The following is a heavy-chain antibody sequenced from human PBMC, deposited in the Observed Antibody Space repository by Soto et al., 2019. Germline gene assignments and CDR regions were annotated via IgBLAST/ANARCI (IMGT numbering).Heavy chain of an antibody. J-gene: IGHJ4*02. CDR1: GYTFTTYG. V-gene: IGHV1-8*01. CDR2: MNPYSGDT. CDR3: ARAFLDYDNGGSPDY. D-gene: IGHD3-22*01. Sequence: QVQLVQSGAEVKKPGALVKVSCKASGYTFTTYGINWVRQAAGQGLEWMGWMNPYSGDTGYAQKFQGRVTMTRNTSISTAYMELSSLSSEDTAVYYCARAFLDYDNGGSPDYWGQGTLVTVSS.